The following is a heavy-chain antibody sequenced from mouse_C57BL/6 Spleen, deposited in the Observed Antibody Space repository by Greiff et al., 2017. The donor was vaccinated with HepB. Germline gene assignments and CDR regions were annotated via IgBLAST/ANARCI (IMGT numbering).Heavy chain of an antibody. CDR2: IYPGDGDT. CDR1: GYAFSSSW. CDR3: ARTHLRHREDYYAMDY. V-gene: IGHV1-82*01. D-gene: IGHD2-12*01. Sequence: VQLQQSGPELVKPGASVKISCKASGYAFSSSWMNWVKQRPGKGLEWIGRIYPGDGDTNYNGKFKGKATLTADKSSSTAYMQLSSLTSEDSAVYFCARTHLRHREDYYAMDYWGQGTSVTVSS. J-gene: IGHJ4*01.